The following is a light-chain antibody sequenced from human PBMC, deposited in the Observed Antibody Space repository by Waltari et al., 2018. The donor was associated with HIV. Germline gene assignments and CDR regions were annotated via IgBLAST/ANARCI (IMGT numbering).Light chain of an antibody. CDR3: SSYSGRNRSVI. V-gene: IGLV2-8*01. Sequence: QSALTQPPSASGSPGQAVTISCTGTSSDVGGHSHVSWYQQHPGKAPKLIISDVTKRPSGVPDRFYGSESGNTASLTVSGLQAEDEGDYFCSSYSGRNRSVIFGGGTRVTVL. CDR1: SSDVGGHSH. CDR2: DVT. J-gene: IGLJ2*01.